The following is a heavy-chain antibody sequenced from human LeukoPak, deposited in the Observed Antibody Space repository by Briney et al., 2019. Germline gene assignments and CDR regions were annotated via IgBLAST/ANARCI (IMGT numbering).Heavy chain of an antibody. V-gene: IGHV3-64*01. CDR2: ISSNGGNT. CDR3: ARGPSSIAGRHFDY. Sequence: GRSLRLSCAASGFTFSTYAMHWVRQAPGKGLEYVSAISSNGGNTFYANSVKGRFTISRDNSKNTLYLQMGSLRAEDVAVYYCARGPSSIAGRHFDYWGQGTLVTVSS. D-gene: IGHD6-6*01. CDR1: GFTFSTYA. J-gene: IGHJ4*02.